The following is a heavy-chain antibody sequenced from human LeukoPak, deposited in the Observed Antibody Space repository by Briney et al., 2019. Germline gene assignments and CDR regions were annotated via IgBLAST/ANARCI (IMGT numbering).Heavy chain of an antibody. V-gene: IGHV4-61*01. D-gene: IGHD3-22*01. CDR2: IYYSGST. CDR3: ARDSSGYYYFDY. J-gene: IGHJ4*02. Sequence: SETLSLTCTVSGGSVRSGSYYWSWIRQPPGKGLEWIGYIYYSGSTNYNPSLKSRVTISVDTSKNQFSLKLSSVTAAGTAVYYCARDSSGYYYFDYWGQGTLVTVSS. CDR1: GGSVRSGSYY.